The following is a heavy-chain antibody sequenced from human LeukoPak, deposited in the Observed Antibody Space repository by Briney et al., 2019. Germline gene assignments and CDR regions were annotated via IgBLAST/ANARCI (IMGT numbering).Heavy chain of an antibody. D-gene: IGHD3-22*01. CDR3: ARDRDSSVDDAFDL. CDR2: IYSGGST. Sequence: PGGSLRLSCAASGFTVSSNYMSWVRQAPGKGLEWVSVIYSGGSTYYTDSVKGRFTISRDNSKNTVFLQMNSLRAEDTAVYFCARDRDSSVDDAFDLWGQGTMVPVSS. V-gene: IGHV3-53*01. J-gene: IGHJ3*01. CDR1: GFTVSSNY.